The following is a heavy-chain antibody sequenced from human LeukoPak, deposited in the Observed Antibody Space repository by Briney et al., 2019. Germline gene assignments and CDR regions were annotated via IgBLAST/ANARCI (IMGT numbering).Heavy chain of an antibody. CDR1: GFTFSSYA. CDR3: AKDPFGGWDY. Sequence: GGSLRLSCAASGFTFSSYAMGWVRQAPGKGLEWASAISGSGGSTYYADSVKGRFTISRDNSKNTLYLQMNSLRAEDTAVYYCAKDPFGGWDYWGQGTLVTVSS. CDR2: ISGSGGST. V-gene: IGHV3-23*01. J-gene: IGHJ4*02. D-gene: IGHD3-16*01.